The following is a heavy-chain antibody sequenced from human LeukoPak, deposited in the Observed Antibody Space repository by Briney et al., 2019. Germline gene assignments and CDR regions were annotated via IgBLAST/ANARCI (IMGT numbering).Heavy chain of an antibody. CDR1: GFTFSSYA. CDR3: AKDPSLIAAEAYFDY. Sequence: GGSLRLSCAASGFTFSSYAMSWVRQAPGKGLEWVSAISGSGGSTYYADSVKGRFTISRDNSKNTLYLQMNSLGAEDTAVYYCAKDPSLIAAEAYFDYWGQGTLVTVSS. V-gene: IGHV3-23*01. J-gene: IGHJ4*02. CDR2: ISGSGGST. D-gene: IGHD6-13*01.